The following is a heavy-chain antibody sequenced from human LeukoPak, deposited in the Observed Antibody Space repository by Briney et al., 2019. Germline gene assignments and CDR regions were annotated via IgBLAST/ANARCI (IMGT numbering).Heavy chain of an antibody. V-gene: IGHV1-2*02. D-gene: IGHD3-10*01. Sequence: GASVTVSFKASGYTFTGYYIHRVRQAPGKGLEWMGVLNPYTGSTNYAQKFQARVIMTRDTSINTAYMELRRLRYDDTAMYFCARESFSGSGGLNWFAHWGQGTLVTVSA. CDR3: ARESFSGSGGLNWFAH. CDR1: GYTFTGYY. J-gene: IGHJ5*02. CDR2: LNPYTGST.